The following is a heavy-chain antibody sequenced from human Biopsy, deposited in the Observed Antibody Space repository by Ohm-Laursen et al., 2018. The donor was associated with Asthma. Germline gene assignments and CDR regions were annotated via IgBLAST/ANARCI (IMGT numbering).Heavy chain of an antibody. CDR2: ISVYNGNT. CDR3: ARAVDYSHYYGIDV. Sequence: GASVKVSCKTSGYTFNNAGITWVRQAPGQGLEWMGRISVYNGNTKVAQKLQDRVTMITDTSTSTAYMELRSPRSDDTAVYFCARAVDYSHYYGIDVWGQGTTVTVS. D-gene: IGHD3-10*01. V-gene: IGHV1-18*01. J-gene: IGHJ6*02. CDR1: GYTFNNAG.